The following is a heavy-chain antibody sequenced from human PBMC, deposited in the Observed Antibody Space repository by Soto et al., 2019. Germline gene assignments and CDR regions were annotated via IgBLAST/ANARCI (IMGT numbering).Heavy chain of an antibody. V-gene: IGHV4-34*01. CDR2: INHSGST. D-gene: IGHD1-7*01. J-gene: IGHJ6*02. CDR3: ASTSRTYYSMDV. Sequence: PSETLSLTCAVYGGSFSGYYWSWIRQPPGKGLEWIGEINHSGSTNYNPSLKSRVTISVDTSKNQFSLKLSSVTAADTAVYYCASTSRTYYSMDVWGQGTTVTVSS. CDR1: GGSFSGYY.